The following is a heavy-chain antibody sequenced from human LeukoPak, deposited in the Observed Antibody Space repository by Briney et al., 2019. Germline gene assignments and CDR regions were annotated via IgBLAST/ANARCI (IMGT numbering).Heavy chain of an antibody. CDR1: GFTFDDYG. D-gene: IGHD3-9*01. V-gene: IGHV3-21*01. CDR3: ARVLLGNYDILTGPFDY. Sequence: PGGSLRLSCAASGFTFDDYGMSWVRQAPGKGLEWVSTISSSSSDIYYAESLKGRFTISRDNAKNSLYLQMNSLRAEDTAVYYCARVLLGNYDILTGPFDYWGQGTLVTVSS. J-gene: IGHJ4*02. CDR2: ISSSSSDI.